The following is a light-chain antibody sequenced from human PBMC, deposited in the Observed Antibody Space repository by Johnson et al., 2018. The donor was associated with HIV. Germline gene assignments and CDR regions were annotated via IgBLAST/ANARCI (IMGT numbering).Light chain of an antibody. CDR3: GTWDKSLSTGAV. V-gene: IGLV1-51*02. CDR1: SSNIGNNY. Sequence: QSVLTQPPSVSAAPGQKVTISCSGSSSNIGNNYVSWYQQLPGTAPKLLIYENNKRPSGIPDRFSGSKSGTSATLGITGLKTGDEAEYYCGTWDKSLSTGAVFGTGTKVTVL. J-gene: IGLJ1*01. CDR2: ENN.